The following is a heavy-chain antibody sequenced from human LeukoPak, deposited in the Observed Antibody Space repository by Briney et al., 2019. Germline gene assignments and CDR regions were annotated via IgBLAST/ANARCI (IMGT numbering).Heavy chain of an antibody. CDR3: ARESTSRAFDI. Sequence: SVKVSCKASGGTFSSYAISWVRQALGQGLEWMGRIIPILGIANYAQKFQGRVTITADKSTSTAYMELSSLRSEDTAVYYCARESTSRAFDIWGQGTMVTVSP. CDR1: GGTFSSYA. J-gene: IGHJ3*02. CDR2: IIPILGIA. V-gene: IGHV1-69*04.